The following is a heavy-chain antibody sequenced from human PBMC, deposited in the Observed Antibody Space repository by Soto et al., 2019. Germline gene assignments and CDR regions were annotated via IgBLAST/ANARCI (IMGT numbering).Heavy chain of an antibody. CDR3: ARPTPLDKVESRYAFDI. CDR2: ISSSSSYI. V-gene: IGHV3-21*01. D-gene: IGHD5-12*01. Sequence: GGSLRLSCAASGFTFSSYSMNWVRQAPGKGLEWVSSISSSSSYIYYADSVKGRFTISRDNAKNSLYLQMNSLRAEDTAVYYCARPTPLDKVESRYAFDIWGQGTMVTVSS. J-gene: IGHJ3*02. CDR1: GFTFSSYS.